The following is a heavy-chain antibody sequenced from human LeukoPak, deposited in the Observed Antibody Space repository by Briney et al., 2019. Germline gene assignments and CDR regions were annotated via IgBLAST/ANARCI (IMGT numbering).Heavy chain of an antibody. CDR2: IIPIFGTA. V-gene: IGHV1-69*13. D-gene: IGHD6-19*01. CDR3: ARGSSGWYRVVGYYYYYMDV. CDR1: GGTFSSYA. J-gene: IGHJ6*03. Sequence: SVKVSCKASGGTFSSYAISWVRQAPGQGLEWMGGIIPIFGTANYAQKFQGRVTITADESTSTAYMELSSLRSEDTAVYYCARGSSGWYRVVGYYYYYMDVWGKGTTVTISS.